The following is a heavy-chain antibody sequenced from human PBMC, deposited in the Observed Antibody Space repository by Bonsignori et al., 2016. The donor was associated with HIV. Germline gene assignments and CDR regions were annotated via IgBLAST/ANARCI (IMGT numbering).Heavy chain of an antibody. V-gene: IGHV4-34*01. D-gene: IGHD2-15*01. Sequence: SETLSLTCAVYGGSFSGYYWSWIRQPPGKGLEWIGEINHSGSTNYNPSLKSRVTISVDTSKNQFSLKLSSVTAADTAVYYCARENCSGGSCYSGAFDIWGQGTMVTVSS. CDR2: INHSGST. J-gene: IGHJ3*02. CDR3: ARENCSGGSCYSGAFDI. CDR1: GGSFSGYY.